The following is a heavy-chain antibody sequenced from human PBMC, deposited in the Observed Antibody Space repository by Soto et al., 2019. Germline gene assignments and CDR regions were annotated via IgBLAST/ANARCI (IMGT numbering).Heavy chain of an antibody. CDR2: INHSGST. J-gene: IGHJ6*02. V-gene: IGHV4-34*01. CDR1: GGSFSGYY. CDR3: ARGPTVYSSAQYYYYGMDV. Sequence: SETLSFTCAVYGGSFSGYYWSWIRQPPGKGLEWIGEINHSGSTNYNPSLKSRVTISVDTSKNQFSLKLSSVTAADTAVYYCARGPTVYSSAQYYYYGMDVWGQGTTVTVSS. D-gene: IGHD6-25*01.